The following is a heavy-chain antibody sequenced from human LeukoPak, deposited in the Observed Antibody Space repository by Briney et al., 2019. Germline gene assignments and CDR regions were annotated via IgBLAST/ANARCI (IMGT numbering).Heavy chain of an antibody. V-gene: IGHV4-30-4*01. J-gene: IGHJ5*02. D-gene: IGHD3-10*01. CDR2: IYYSGST. Sequence: PSETLSLTCTVSGGSISSGDYYWSWIRQPPGKGLEWIGYIYYSGSTYYNPSLKSRVTISVDTSENQFSLKLSSVTAADTAVYYCARAGKPWGWFDPWGQGTLVTVSS. CDR3: ARAGKPWGWFDP. CDR1: GGSISSGDYY.